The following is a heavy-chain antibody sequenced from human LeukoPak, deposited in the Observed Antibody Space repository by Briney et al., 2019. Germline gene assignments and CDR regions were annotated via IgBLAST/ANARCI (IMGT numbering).Heavy chain of an antibody. V-gene: IGHV4-61*09. CDR2: IWPSGST. Sequence: PSQTLSLTCTVSGVSVNSGINCWSWLRQSAEKGLEWIGYIWPSGSTNYNPSLSGRVAISLDKSRNHFTLMVTAVTAADTAFYYCARKGPEHLPTYFDHWGRGILVTVSS. J-gene: IGHJ4*02. D-gene: IGHD2-21*01. CDR3: ARKGPEHLPTYFDH. CDR1: GVSVNSGINC.